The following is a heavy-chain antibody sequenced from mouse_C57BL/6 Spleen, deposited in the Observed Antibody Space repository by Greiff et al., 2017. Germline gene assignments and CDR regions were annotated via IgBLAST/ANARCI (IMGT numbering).Heavy chain of an antibody. CDR2: INPSSGYT. CDR1: GYTFTSYT. D-gene: IGHD2-3*01. Sequence: QVTLKVSGAELARPGASVKMSCKASGYTFTSYTMHWVKQRPGQGLEWIGYINPSSGYTKYNQKLKDKATLTADKSSSTAYMQLSSLTSEDSAVYYCAPCPPLDGYYLMDYWGQGTSVTVSS. V-gene: IGHV1-4*01. J-gene: IGHJ4*01. CDR3: APCPPLDGYYLMDY.